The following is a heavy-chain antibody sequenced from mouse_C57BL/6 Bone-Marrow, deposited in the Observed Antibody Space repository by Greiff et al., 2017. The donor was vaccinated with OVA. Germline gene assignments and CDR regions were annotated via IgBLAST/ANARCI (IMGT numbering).Heavy chain of an antibody. Sequence: EVNVVESGGGLVQPGESLKLSCESNEYEFPSHDMSWVRKTPEKRLELVAAINSDGGSTYYPDTMERRFIISRDNTKKTLYLQMSSRRSEDTALDYCARLRYYVSSPAMDYWGQGTSVTVSS. V-gene: IGHV5-2*01. J-gene: IGHJ4*01. CDR2: INSDGGST. CDR3: ARLRYYVSSPAMDY. D-gene: IGHD1-1*01. CDR1: EYEFPSHD.